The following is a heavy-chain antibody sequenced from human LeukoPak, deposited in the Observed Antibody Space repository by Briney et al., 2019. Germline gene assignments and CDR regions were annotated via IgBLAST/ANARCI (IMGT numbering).Heavy chain of an antibody. CDR3: ARDSPVYCCSTSCPPKGYYGMDV. V-gene: IGHV1-2*04. J-gene: IGHJ6*02. CDR1: GYTFTGYY. CDR2: INPNSGGT. Sequence: ASVKVSCKASGYTFTGYYMHWVRQAPGQGLEWMGWINPNSGGTNYAQKFQGWVTMTRDTSISTAYMELSRLRSDDTAVYYCARDSPVYCCSTSCPPKGYYGMDVWGQGTTVTVSS. D-gene: IGHD2-2*01.